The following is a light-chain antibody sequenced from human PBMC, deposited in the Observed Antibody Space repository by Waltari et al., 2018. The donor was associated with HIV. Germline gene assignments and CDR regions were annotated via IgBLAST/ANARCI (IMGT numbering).Light chain of an antibody. Sequence: QSVLTQSPAASGTPGQMVTITCSGDTSNIGQNSVNWYPQLPGLAPKLLVYSVNQRPSGVPDLFSGSKSGSSASLVISGLHSDDEATYYCSSLDDTQNGHVMFGGGTKLTVL. CDR2: SVN. V-gene: IGLV1-44*01. J-gene: IGLJ3*02. CDR3: SSLDDTQNGHVM. CDR1: TSNIGQNS.